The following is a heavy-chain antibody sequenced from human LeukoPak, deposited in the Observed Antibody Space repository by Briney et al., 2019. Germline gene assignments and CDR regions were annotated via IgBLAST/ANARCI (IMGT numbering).Heavy chain of an antibody. V-gene: IGHV3-30*18. CDR3: AKDGQLGGSSWFTLYFDS. Sequence: GRSLRLSCAASGFRFSSYGMHWVRQAPGKGLEWVAVISNDGSNKYYVDTVKGRFTISRDNSKNTLYLQMNSLRPEDTAVYYCAKDGQLGGSSWFTLYFDSWGQGTLVTVSS. J-gene: IGHJ4*02. CDR2: ISNDGSNK. CDR1: GFRFSSYG. D-gene: IGHD6-13*01.